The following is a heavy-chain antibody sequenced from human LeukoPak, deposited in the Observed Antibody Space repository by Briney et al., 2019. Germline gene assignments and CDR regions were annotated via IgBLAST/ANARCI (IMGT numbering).Heavy chain of an antibody. J-gene: IGHJ5*02. Sequence: SETLSLTCAVYGWSFSGYYCNWIRQPPGKVLEWIGEINQSGSTNYNPSLKSRVAMSVDTSKNQFTLRLSSVTAADTAVYYCARRSAYSTSSGMNLWGLGTLVTVSS. CDR1: GWSFSGYY. CDR2: INQSGST. D-gene: IGHD6-6*01. CDR3: ARRSAYSTSSGMNL. V-gene: IGHV4-34*01.